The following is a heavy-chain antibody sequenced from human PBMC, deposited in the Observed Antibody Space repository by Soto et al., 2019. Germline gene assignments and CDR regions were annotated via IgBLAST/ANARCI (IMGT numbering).Heavy chain of an antibody. D-gene: IGHD3-22*01. J-gene: IGHJ4*02. CDR2: IYQSGTT. CDR1: GGSVRSGSYY. V-gene: IGHV4-61*01. CDR3: ARDSSGRHDY. Sequence: SETLSLTCSVSGGSVRSGSYYWTWIRQPPGKGLEWIGYIYQSGTTNYNASLKSRVTISIDTSKNQFFLKLNSVTAADTAVYYCARDSSGRHDYWGQGTLVTVS.